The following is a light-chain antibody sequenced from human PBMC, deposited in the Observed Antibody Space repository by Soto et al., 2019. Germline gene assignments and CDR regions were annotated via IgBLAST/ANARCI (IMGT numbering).Light chain of an antibody. CDR1: QSISSW. J-gene: IGKJ1*01. CDR2: DAS. CDR3: QQYNSYSWT. V-gene: IGKV1-5*01. Sequence: DIQMTQSASTLSASVGDRVTITCRASQSISSWLAWNQQKPGQAPKLLIYDASSLESGVPSRFSGSGSGTEFTLTISSLQPDDFATYYCQQYNSYSWTFGQGTKVEIK.